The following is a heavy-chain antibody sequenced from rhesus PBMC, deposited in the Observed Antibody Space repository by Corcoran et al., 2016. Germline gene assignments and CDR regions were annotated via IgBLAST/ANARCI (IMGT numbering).Heavy chain of an antibody. CDR3: ARTLSNWNYVPYSFDY. Sequence: QVQLQESGPGLVKPSETLSLTCAVSGYSISSGYYWVWLRQLPGKGLESIGYISGSSGQLWGRCGSTDSHPPLKRHVTISTDPAKNQFSLKLSSVTAADTALYYCARTLSNWNYVPYSFDYWGQGVLVTVSS. J-gene: IGHJ4*01. CDR1: GYSISSGYY. CDR2: ISGSSGQLWGRCGST. V-gene: IGHV4-99*01. D-gene: IGHD1-26*01.